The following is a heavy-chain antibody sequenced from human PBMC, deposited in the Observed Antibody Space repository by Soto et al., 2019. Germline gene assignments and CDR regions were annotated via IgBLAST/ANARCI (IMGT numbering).Heavy chain of an antibody. D-gene: IGHD6-19*01. J-gene: IGHJ4*02. V-gene: IGHV4-4*02. CDR2: IYYSGGT. Sequence: QVQLQESGPGLVRPSGTLSLTCAVSGDSINSNYCWTWVRQPPGKGLEWIAEIYYSGGTSYNPSLELRVTISMDKPKNQSALNLTSVTAADTAMYYCARDTGWGRGYWGQGTLVTVSS. CDR1: GDSINSNYC. CDR3: ARDTGWGRGY.